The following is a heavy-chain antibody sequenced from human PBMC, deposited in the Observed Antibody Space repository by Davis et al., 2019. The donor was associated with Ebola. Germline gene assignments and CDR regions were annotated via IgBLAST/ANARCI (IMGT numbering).Heavy chain of an antibody. CDR1: GFTFSSYW. D-gene: IGHD6-6*01. V-gene: IGHV3-7*01. CDR2: IKQGGDER. CDR3: ARFSRGSIESY. J-gene: IGHJ4*02. Sequence: GGSLRLSCAASGFTFSSYWMSWVRQAPGKGLEWVANIKQGGDERYYVDSVKGRFIISRDDAKNSVYLQMNSLRVEDTAVYYCARFSRGSIESYWGQGTLVTVSS.